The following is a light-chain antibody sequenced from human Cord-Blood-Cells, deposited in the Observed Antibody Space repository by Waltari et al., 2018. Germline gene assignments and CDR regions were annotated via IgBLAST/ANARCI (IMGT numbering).Light chain of an antibody. CDR1: SSDVGSYNL. CDR3: CSYAGSSAVV. CDR2: EGS. Sequence: QSALTQPASVSGSPGQSITIPCTGTSSDVGSYNLVSWYQQHPGKAPQLMIYEGSKRPSGVSNRFSGSKSGNTASLTTSGLQAEDEADYYCCSYAGSSAVVFGGGTKLTVL. V-gene: IGLV2-23*01. J-gene: IGLJ2*01.